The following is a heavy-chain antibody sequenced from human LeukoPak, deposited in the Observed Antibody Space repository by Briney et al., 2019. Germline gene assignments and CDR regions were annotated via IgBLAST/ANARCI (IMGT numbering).Heavy chain of an antibody. D-gene: IGHD2-15*01. J-gene: IGHJ3*02. CDR3: AREFCSGGSCRAAFDI. Sequence: GGSLKLSCAASGFTFTSYSMNWVRQAPGQGLEWISTISTSSSYIYYADTVKGRFTISRDNAKNSLYLQMNSLRAEDTAVYYCAREFCSGGSCRAAFDIWGQGTMVPVSS. CDR2: ISTSSSYI. V-gene: IGHV3-21*01. CDR1: GFTFTSYS.